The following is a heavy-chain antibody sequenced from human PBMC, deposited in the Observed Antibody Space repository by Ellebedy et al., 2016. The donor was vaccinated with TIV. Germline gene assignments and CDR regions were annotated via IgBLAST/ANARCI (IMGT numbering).Heavy chain of an antibody. CDR2: INASGTT. Sequence: MPSETLSLTCAVSGGSLSRYFGTWIRQAPGRGPEWIGEINASGTTHSIPSLKTRVTLFVDTSTTQFSLRLTHVTAADTAVYYCARARGQYLYGSGSYFTDWGQGEVVTVSS. CDR3: ARARGQYLYGSGSYFTD. D-gene: IGHD3-10*01. J-gene: IGHJ4*02. V-gene: IGHV4-34*01. CDR1: GGSLSRYF.